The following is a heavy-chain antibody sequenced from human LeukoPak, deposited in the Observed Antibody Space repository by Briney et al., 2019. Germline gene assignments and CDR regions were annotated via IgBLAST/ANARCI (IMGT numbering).Heavy chain of an antibody. V-gene: IGHV3-20*04. J-gene: IGHJ6*03. CDR1: GFRFDDYG. D-gene: IGHD2-2*01. CDR2: TNWDGAST. CDR3: VRVYCSTTSCYDYYDYYMDV. Sequence: PGGSLRLSCAASGFRFDDYGMSWVRHVPGKGLEWVSGTNWDGASTGYADSVKGRFTISRDNVKNFLYLQMNSLRVEDTALYFCVRVYCSTTSCYDYYDYYMDVWGKGTTVTVSS.